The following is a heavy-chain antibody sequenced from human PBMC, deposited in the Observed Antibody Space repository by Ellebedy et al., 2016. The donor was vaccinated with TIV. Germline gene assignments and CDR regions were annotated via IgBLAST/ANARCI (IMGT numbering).Heavy chain of an antibody. V-gene: IGHV3-23*01. Sequence: GESLKISCAASGFTFSTYPMTWVRQAPGKGLEWVSIFSANGGTTYYADSVKGRFTISSDNSKNTLFLQMSSLRAEDTAVYFCARRSTDFAFDSWGQGTLVTVSS. CDR2: FSANGGTT. J-gene: IGHJ4*02. D-gene: IGHD3/OR15-3a*01. CDR1: GFTFSTYP. CDR3: ARRSTDFAFDS.